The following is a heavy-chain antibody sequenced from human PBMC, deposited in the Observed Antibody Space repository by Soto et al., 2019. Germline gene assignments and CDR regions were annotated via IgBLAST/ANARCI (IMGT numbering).Heavy chain of an antibody. J-gene: IGHJ4*02. D-gene: IGHD2-15*01. CDR3: AKDMVAVVVVAALNY. CDR2: ISYDGSNK. CDR1: GFTFSSYG. Sequence: QVQLVESGGGVVQPGRSLRLSCAASGFTFSSYGMHWVRQAPGKGLEWVAVISYDGSNKYYADSVKGRFTISRDKSKNTLYLQMNSLRAEDTAVYYCAKDMVAVVVVAALNYWGQGTLVTVPS. V-gene: IGHV3-30*18.